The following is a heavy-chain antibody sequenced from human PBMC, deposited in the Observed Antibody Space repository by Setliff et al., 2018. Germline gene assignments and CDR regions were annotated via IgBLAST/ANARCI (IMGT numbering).Heavy chain of an antibody. V-gene: IGHV4-34*01. CDR2: IKHSGST. CDR1: GGTFSDYY. Sequence: SETLSLTCAASGGTFSDYYWTWIRQHPDKGLEWIGEIKHSGSTNYNPSLKSRVTISVDTSRDQFSLKLSAMTAADTAVYYCARGRNVAARLFDSWGQGTLVTVSS. J-gene: IGHJ4*02. CDR3: ARGRNVAARLFDS. D-gene: IGHD6-6*01.